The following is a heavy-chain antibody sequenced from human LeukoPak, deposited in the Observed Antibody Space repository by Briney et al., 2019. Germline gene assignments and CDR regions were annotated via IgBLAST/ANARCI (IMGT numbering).Heavy chain of an antibody. CDR2: INPTSGDT. CDR3: AGLLTDSRWGLFDP. V-gene: IGHV1-2*02. CDR1: GYSDTGYY. D-gene: IGHD2-21*02. Sequence: GASVKVSCKASGYSDTGYYVQWVRQAPGQGLEWMGWINPTSGDTKYAQKFRDRVTMTRDRSISTAFMELTRLTSDDTAVYYCAGLLTDSRWGLFDPWGQGSLVIVST. J-gene: IGHJ5*02.